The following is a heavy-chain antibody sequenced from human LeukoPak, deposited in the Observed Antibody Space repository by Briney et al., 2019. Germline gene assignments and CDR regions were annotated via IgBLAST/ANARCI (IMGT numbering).Heavy chain of an antibody. J-gene: IGHJ3*02. D-gene: IGHD2-15*01. CDR2: ISSSSATI. V-gene: IGHV3-48*01. CDR3: AKVGPIVVVAGGAFDI. Sequence: PGGSLRLSCEGSGFSLSAYNMNWVRQAPGKGLESVSYISSSSATIFYADSVKGRFTISRGNSKNTLYLQMNSLRAEDTAVYYCAKVGPIVVVAGGAFDIWGQGTMVTVSS. CDR1: GFSLSAYN.